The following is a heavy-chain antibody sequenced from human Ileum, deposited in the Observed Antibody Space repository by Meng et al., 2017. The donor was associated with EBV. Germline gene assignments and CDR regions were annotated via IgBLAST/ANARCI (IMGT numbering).Heavy chain of an antibody. D-gene: IGHD6-19*01. J-gene: IGHJ4*02. V-gene: IGHV1-69*06. CDR3: LIVGDSSGWYWHFHF. CDR1: CGSRSPQR. CDR2: IIPISETS. Sequence: QVLLSAPGGVVMTPGSSVKASPKLSCGSRSPQRIRWVRQAAAQALEWMGGIIPISETSQYAQKFPGPLKIIPHRTRHTEYTELSSLRSDDTAVYYCLIVGDSSGWYWHFHFWPRGTLVTVSS.